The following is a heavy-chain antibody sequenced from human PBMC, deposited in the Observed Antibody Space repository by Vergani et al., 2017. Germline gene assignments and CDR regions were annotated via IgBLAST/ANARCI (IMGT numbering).Heavy chain of an antibody. D-gene: IGHD1-26*01. J-gene: IGHJ4*02. V-gene: IGHV3-23*01. CDR1: GFTFSTYA. CDR3: VKDAGSYENFFDS. CDR2: LTGGGGST. Sequence: EVQLLESGGSLKQPGGSVRLSCAASGFTFSTYAMHWVRQAPGKGLEWVSALTGGGGSTYYADPFKGRFIISRDNARDILYLHMNSLRPEDTATYYGVKDAGSYENFFDSWGQGTLVTVSS.